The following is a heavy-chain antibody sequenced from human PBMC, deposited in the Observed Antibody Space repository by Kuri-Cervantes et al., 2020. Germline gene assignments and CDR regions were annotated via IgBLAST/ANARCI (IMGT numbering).Heavy chain of an antibody. V-gene: IGHV3-53*01. CDR2: IYSGGST. J-gene: IGHJ4*02. Sequence: GESLKISCAASGFNVSSNYMSWVRQAPGKGLEWVSVIYSGGSTYYADSVQGRFTITRDNSKNTLYLQLNSLRAEDTAVYYCARGKECSGGLDYWGQGTLVTVSS. CDR3: ARGKECSGGLDY. CDR1: GFNVSSNY. D-gene: IGHD6-19*01.